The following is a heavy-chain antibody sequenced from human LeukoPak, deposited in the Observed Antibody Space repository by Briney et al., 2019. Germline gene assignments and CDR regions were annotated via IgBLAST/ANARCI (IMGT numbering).Heavy chain of an antibody. CDR3: ARDRLDYYDSSSHGAFDI. Sequence: GGSLRLSCAASGFTFSSYEMNWVRQAPGKGLEWVSYISSSGSTIYYADSVKGRFTISRDNAKNSLYLQMNSLRAEDTAVYYCARDRLDYYDSSSHGAFDIWGQGTMVTASS. CDR1: GFTFSSYE. D-gene: IGHD3-22*01. V-gene: IGHV3-48*03. J-gene: IGHJ3*02. CDR2: ISSSGSTI.